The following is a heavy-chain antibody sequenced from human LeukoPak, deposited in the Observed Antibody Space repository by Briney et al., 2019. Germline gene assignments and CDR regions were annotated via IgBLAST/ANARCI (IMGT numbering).Heavy chain of an antibody. J-gene: IGHJ4*02. CDR1: GGSISSSTYY. Sequence: SETLSLTRTVSGGSISSSTYYWDWIRQPPGKGLEWIGRIYYTGTTYYNPSLKSRVTISVDTSNNQFSLRLSSVTATDTAVYYCARKRWLQPFDYWGQGTLVTVSS. CDR3: ARKRWLQPFDY. V-gene: IGHV4-39*01. CDR2: IYYTGTT. D-gene: IGHD5-24*01.